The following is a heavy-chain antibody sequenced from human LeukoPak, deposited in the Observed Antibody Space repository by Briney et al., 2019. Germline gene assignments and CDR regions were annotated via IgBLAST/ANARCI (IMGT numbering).Heavy chain of an antibody. Sequence: GESLRLSCAASGFSVSTNCMSWVRQAPGKGLEWVSVIYAGGSGGSTYYADSVKGRFTISRDKSKNTLYLQMNSLRGEDTVVYYCARHYGDFLQYYYYYGMDVWGQGTTVTVSS. J-gene: IGHJ6*02. D-gene: IGHD4-17*01. CDR3: ARHYGDFLQYYYYYGMDV. CDR1: GFSVSTNC. V-gene: IGHV3-66*04. CDR2: IYAGGSGGST.